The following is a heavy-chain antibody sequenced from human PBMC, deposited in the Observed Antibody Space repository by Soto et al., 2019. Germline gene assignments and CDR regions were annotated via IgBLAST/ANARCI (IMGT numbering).Heavy chain of an antibody. CDR1: GGSVISGGYY. Sequence: SETLSLTCTVSGGSVISGGYYWNWIRQHPGRGLEWVGYISNSGSTYYSPSLNPRVTISVDKPKNHFSLRLSSVTAADTAVYYCARSTTVTTPYYYYMDVWGKGTTVTVSS. V-gene: IGHV4-31*03. D-gene: IGHD4-4*01. CDR3: ARSTTVTTPYYYYMDV. CDR2: ISNSGST. J-gene: IGHJ6*03.